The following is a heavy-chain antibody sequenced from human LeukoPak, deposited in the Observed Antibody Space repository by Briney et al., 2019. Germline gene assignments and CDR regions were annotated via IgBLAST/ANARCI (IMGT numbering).Heavy chain of an antibody. CDR1: GYTFTGYY. J-gene: IGHJ4*02. CDR3: ARQWLVRGGYFDY. V-gene: IGHV1-2*02. CDR2: INPNSGGT. D-gene: IGHD6-19*01. Sequence: ASVKVSCKASGYTFTGYYMHWVRQAPGQGLEWMGWINPNSGGTNYAQKFQGRVTMTRDTSISTAYMELSRLRSDDTAVYYCARQWLVRGGYFDYWGQGVLVTVSS.